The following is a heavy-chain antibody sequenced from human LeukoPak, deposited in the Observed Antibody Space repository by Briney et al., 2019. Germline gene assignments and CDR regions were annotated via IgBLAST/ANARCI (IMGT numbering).Heavy chain of an antibody. CDR2: ISGSGGST. J-gene: IGHJ4*02. CDR1: GFTFSSYA. CDR3: AKGVRAVAGTSWPN. Sequence: GGSLRLSCAASGFTFSSYAMSWVRQAPWKRLEWVSAISGSGGSTYFADSLKGRFTISRDNSKNTLYLQLNSLRAEDTAVYYCAKGVRAVAGTSWPNWGQGTLVTVSS. D-gene: IGHD6-19*01. V-gene: IGHV3-23*01.